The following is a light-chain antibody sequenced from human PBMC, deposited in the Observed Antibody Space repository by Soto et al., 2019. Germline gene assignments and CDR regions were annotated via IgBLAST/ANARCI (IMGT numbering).Light chain of an antibody. V-gene: IGKV3-20*01. CDR1: QSVGSSY. CDR3: QQYDNGQWT. CDR2: HAS. J-gene: IGKJ1*01. Sequence: ENVLTQSPGTQSLSPGERATLSGRASQSVGSSYLAWYQQKLGQAPRLLIYHASSRATGIPDRFSGSGSGTVFTLTISRLEPEDFAVYYCQQYDNGQWTFGQGTKVEIK.